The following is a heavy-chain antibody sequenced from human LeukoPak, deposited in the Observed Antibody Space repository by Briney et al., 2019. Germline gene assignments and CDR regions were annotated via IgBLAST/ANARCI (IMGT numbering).Heavy chain of an antibody. CDR3: ASRKLGNDY. CDR2: IYHTGST. D-gene: IGHD7-27*01. CDR1: GGSVSDYY. Sequence: PSETLSLTCTISGGSVSDYYWSWIRQSPGKGLEWIGYIYHTGSTSYSPSPKSRVTISADTSQNRFSLKLSSVTAADTAVYYCASRKLGNDYWGQGTLVTVSS. V-gene: IGHV4-59*02. J-gene: IGHJ4*02.